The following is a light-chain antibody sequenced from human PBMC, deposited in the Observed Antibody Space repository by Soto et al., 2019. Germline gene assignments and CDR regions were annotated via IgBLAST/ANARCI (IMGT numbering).Light chain of an antibody. CDR1: QSVSSN. J-gene: IGKJ1*01. CDR3: QQYNNWPPWT. V-gene: IGKV3-15*01. Sequence: EIVMTQSPATLSVSPGERATLSCRASQSVSSNLAWYQQKPGQAPRLLIYGASTRATGIPARFSGSGSGTVFTLTIISLQSEDFAVYYCQQYNNWPPWTFGQGTKAEIK. CDR2: GAS.